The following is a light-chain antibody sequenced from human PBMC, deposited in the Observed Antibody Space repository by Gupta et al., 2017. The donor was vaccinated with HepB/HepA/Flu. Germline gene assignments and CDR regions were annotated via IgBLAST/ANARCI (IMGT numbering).Light chain of an antibody. J-gene: IGLJ3*02. CDR2: GNR. Sequence: QSVLTQQPSVSGAPGQRVTISCTGSSYNIGAGYDVHWYQQLPGTAPKRLIYGNRNLRSGVPDRFSGSKSGTSASLAITGLQAEDEADDYCQSYDSSLSALWVFGGGTKLTVL. CDR1: SYNIGAGYD. CDR3: QSYDSSLSALWV. V-gene: IGLV1-40*01.